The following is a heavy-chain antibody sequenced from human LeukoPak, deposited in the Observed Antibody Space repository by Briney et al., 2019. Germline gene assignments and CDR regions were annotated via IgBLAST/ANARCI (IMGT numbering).Heavy chain of an antibody. CDR1: GFTFSNAW. D-gene: IGHD6-13*01. Sequence: GGSLRLSCAASGFTFSNAWMSWVRQAPGKGLEWVSAISGSGGSTYYADSVKGRFTISRDNSKNTLYLQMNSLRAEDTAVYYCAKMRAYSSSWFDYWGQGTLVTVSS. CDR3: AKMRAYSSSWFDY. J-gene: IGHJ4*02. V-gene: IGHV3-23*01. CDR2: ISGSGGST.